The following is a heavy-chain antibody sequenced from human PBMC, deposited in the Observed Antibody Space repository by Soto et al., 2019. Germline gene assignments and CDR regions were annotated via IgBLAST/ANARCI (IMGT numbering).Heavy chain of an antibody. CDR2: IWYDGSNK. D-gene: IGHD4-17*01. V-gene: IGHV3-33*01. CDR3: ARDSPLYGDSGMDV. J-gene: IGHJ6*02. CDR1: GFTFSSYG. Sequence: PGGSLRLSCAASGFTFSSYGMHWVRQAPGKGLEWVAVIWYDGSNKYYADSVKGRFTISRDNSKNTLYLQMNSLRAEDTAVYYCARDSPLYGDSGMDVWGQGTTVTVSS.